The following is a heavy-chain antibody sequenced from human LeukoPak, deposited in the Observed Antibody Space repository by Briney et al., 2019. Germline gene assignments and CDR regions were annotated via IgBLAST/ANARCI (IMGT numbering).Heavy chain of an antibody. Sequence: GGSLRLSCAASGFTFSSYGMHWVRQAPGKGLEWVAVTSYDGSNKYYADSVKGRFTISRDNSKNTLYLQMNSLRAEDTAVYYCAKRSGSYYEIDYWGQGTLVTVSS. CDR2: TSYDGSNK. D-gene: IGHD1-26*01. CDR3: AKRSGSYYEIDY. CDR1: GFTFSSYG. V-gene: IGHV3-30*18. J-gene: IGHJ4*02.